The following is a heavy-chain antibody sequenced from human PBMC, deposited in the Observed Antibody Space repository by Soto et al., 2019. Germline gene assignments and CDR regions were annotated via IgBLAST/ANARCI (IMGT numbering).Heavy chain of an antibody. V-gene: IGHV4-59*01. CDR3: ASVTRTCISTSCYRYYYGMAV. J-gene: IGHJ6*02. CDR2: IYYSGTT. Sequence: PSETLSLTCTVSGGSISTYYWSWIRQPPGKGLEWIGYIYYSGTTNYNPPLKSRVTISVDTSKNQFSLKLSSVTAADTAVYYCASVTRTCISTSCYRYYYGMAVWGQGTTVTVSS. CDR1: GGSISTYY. D-gene: IGHD2-2*02.